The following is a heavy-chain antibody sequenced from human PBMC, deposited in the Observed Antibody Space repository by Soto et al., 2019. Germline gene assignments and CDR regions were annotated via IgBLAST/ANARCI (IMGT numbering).Heavy chain of an antibody. CDR1: GDSITSSNYY. V-gene: IGHV4-39*01. J-gene: IGHJ4*02. CDR2: MYYSGST. CDR3: ATTTGY. D-gene: IGHD1-1*01. Sequence: QLQLQESGPGLVKPSETLSLTCIVSGDSITSSNYYWVWVRQPPGKGLEWIGSMYYSGSTYYNASLKSRVTISVDTSKSQFFLKLSSVTAADPAVYYCATTTGYWGQGTLVTVAS.